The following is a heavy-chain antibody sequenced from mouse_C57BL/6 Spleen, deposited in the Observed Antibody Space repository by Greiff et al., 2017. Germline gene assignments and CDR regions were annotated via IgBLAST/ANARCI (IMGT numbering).Heavy chain of an antibody. Sequence: EVKLVQSGGGLVKPGGSLKLSCAASGFTFSDYGMHWVRQAPEKGLEWVAYISSGSSIIYYADTVKGRFTISRDNAKNTLFLQMTSLSSEASAMYYCARHSNWYFEVWGTGTTVTVSS. V-gene: IGHV5-17*01. D-gene: IGHD2-5*01. CDR3: ARHSNWYFEV. J-gene: IGHJ1*03. CDR1: GFTFSDYG. CDR2: ISSGSSII.